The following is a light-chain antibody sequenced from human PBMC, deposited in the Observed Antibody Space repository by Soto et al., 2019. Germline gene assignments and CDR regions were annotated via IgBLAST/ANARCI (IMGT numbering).Light chain of an antibody. CDR2: DAS. CDR1: QIISDW. CDR3: HQVYSTPLT. V-gene: IGKV1-5*01. Sequence: DIQMTQSPSTLSSSLGDRVTITCRASQIISDWVAWFQLKPGKAGKLLIYDASSLESGVPSRFSVSGPGTHFTLTISSMPPEEFANYYCHQVYSTPLTFAGGT. J-gene: IGKJ4*01.